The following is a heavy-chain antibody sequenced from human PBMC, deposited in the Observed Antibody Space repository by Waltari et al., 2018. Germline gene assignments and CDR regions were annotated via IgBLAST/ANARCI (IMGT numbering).Heavy chain of an antibody. V-gene: IGHV1-69*05. CDR3: ARAMGIAARDLDY. CDR2: IIPIFGTA. D-gene: IGHD6-6*01. CDR1: GGTFSSHA. Sequence: QGQLVQSGAEVKKPGSSVKVSCKATGGTFSSHAIRRVLQAPGQGLEWMGGIIPIFGTANYAQTFQGSVTITTADSTSTAYMELSSLRSEDTAVYYCARAMGIAARDLDYWGQGTLVTVSS. J-gene: IGHJ4*02.